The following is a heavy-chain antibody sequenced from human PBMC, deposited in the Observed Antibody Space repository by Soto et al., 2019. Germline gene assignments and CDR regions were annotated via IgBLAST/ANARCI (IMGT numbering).Heavy chain of an antibody. CDR3: ARDTDRQQLGGNYYYILDV. J-gene: IGHJ6*02. CDR1: GGTFSTSA. D-gene: IGHD3-3*02. Sequence: QVQLVQSGAEMKKPGSSVKVSCKASGGTFSTSAISWVRQAPGQGLEWVGGIMPVFPTPDYAQKFQGRVTITADESTTTAYLELTSLRTDDTAVYYCARDTDRQQLGGNYYYILDVWGQGTAITVSS. V-gene: IGHV1-69*12. CDR2: IMPVFPTP.